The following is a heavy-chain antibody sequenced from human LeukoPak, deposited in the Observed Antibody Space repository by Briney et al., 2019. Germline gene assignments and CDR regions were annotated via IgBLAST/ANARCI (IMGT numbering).Heavy chain of an antibody. V-gene: IGHV3-7*01. CDR3: GRAGRVTKDHFMDV. CDR2: IYLDGSRA. CDR1: GFTFTNYW. Sequence: PGGSLRLSCAVSGFTFTNYWMSWARQSPGKGLEWVANIYLDGSRAYYMDSVEGRFTIYRDNPKNSLFLQMNSLSDEATAVYYCGRAGRVTKDHFMDVWGKGTTVTVSS. J-gene: IGHJ6*03.